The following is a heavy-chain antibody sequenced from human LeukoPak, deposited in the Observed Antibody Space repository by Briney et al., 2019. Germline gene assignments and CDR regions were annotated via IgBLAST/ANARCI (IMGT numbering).Heavy chain of an antibody. CDR1: GFTFSNYG. CDR3: AKNRRFGELLTGYYFDY. V-gene: IGHV3-23*01. D-gene: IGHD3-10*01. Sequence: HPGGSLRLSCAASGFTFSNYGMSWVRQAPGKGLEWVSTISGGAGSTYYADSVKGRFTISRDNSKNTLYLQMSSLRAEDTAVYYCAKNRRFGELLTGYYFDYWGQGTLVTVSS. J-gene: IGHJ4*02. CDR2: ISGGAGST.